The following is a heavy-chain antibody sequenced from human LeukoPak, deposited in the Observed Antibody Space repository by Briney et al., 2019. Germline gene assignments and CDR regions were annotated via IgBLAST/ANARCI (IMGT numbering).Heavy chain of an antibody. Sequence: SVKVSCKASGGTFSSYAISWVRQAPGQGLEWMGGIIPIFGTANYAQKFQGRVTIAADESTSTAYMELSSLRSEDTAVYYCARDQSSVDAFDIWGQGTMVTVSS. CDR2: IIPIFGTA. V-gene: IGHV1-69*01. J-gene: IGHJ3*02. CDR1: GGTFSSYA. D-gene: IGHD5/OR15-5a*01. CDR3: ARDQSSVDAFDI.